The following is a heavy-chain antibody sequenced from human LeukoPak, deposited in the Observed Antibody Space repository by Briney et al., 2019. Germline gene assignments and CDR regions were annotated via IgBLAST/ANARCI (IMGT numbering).Heavy chain of an antibody. CDR1: GFTFSSYS. CDR3: ARGGTYSWDGLDI. J-gene: IGHJ3*02. D-gene: IGHD1-26*01. V-gene: IGHV3-30*03. Sequence: GRSLRLSCAASGFTFSSYSIHWVRQAPGKGLEWVTVISADGRTQYYSDSVKGRFTISRDNSLNTLYLQMNSLRAEDTAVYYCARGGTYSWDGLDIWGQGTMVTVSS. CDR2: ISADGRTQ.